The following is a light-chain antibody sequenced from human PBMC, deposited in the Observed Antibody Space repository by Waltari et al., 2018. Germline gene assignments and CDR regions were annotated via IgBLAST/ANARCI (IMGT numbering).Light chain of an antibody. J-gene: IGKJ1*01. CDR3: QQFKSYPRT. Sequence: DIQMTQSPSTLSASVGDRVTITCRASQRIDIWMAWYQEKAGKAPNLLIYKASNLESGVPSRFSGSGSGTELTLTISSLQPDDFATYYCQQFKSYPRTFGQGTKVEVK. V-gene: IGKV1-5*03. CDR1: QRIDIW. CDR2: KAS.